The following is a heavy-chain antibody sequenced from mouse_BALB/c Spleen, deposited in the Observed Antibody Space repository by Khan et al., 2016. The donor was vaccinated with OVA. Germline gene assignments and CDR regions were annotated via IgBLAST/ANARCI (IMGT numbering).Heavy chain of an antibody. V-gene: IGHV9-3-1*01. D-gene: IGHD2-14*01. CDR1: GSTFTNYG. Sequence: QIQLVQSGPELKKPGETVRISCKASGSTFTNYGMSWVKQAPGKGLKWMGWINTYTGESTYADDFKGRFVLSLETSASTAYLQINNLKNEDTATYFCARNNYRYDRYFDVWGAGTTVTVSS. CDR3: ARNNYRYDRYFDV. CDR2: INTYTGES. J-gene: IGHJ1*01.